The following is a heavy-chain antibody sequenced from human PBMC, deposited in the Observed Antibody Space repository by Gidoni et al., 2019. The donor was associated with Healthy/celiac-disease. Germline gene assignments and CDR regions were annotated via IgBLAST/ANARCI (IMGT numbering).Heavy chain of an antibody. V-gene: IGHV3-49*03. Sequence: EVQLVESGGGLVQPGRSLRLSCTASGFTFGDYAMSWFRQAPGKGLEWVGFIRSKAYGGTTEYAASVKGRFTISRDDSKSIAYLQMNSLKTEDTAVYYCTRDRVYVRVDVWGQGTTVTVSS. CDR2: IRSKAYGGTT. D-gene: IGHD2-8*01. CDR3: TRDRVYVRVDV. J-gene: IGHJ6*02. CDR1: GFTFGDYA.